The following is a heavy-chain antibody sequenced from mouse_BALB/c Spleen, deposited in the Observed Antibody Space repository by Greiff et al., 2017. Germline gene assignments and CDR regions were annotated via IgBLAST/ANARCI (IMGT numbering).Heavy chain of an antibody. Sequence: QVQLKESGAELVRPGVSVKISCKGSGYTFTDYAMHWVKQSHAKSLEWIGVISTYYGDASYNQKFKGKATMTVDKSSSTAYMELARLTSEDSAIYYCARKRIYGYDYAMDYWGQGTSVTVSS. V-gene: IGHV1S137*01. CDR3: ARKRIYGYDYAMDY. CDR1: GYTFTDYA. CDR2: ISTYYGDA. J-gene: IGHJ4*01. D-gene: IGHD2-2*01.